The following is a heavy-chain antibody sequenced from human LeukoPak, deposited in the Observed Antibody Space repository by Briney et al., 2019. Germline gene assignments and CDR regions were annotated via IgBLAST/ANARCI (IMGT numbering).Heavy chain of an antibody. V-gene: IGHV1-24*01. CDR3: ATEYDILTGYYSRPEYFQH. J-gene: IGHJ1*01. CDR2: FDPEDGET. D-gene: IGHD3-9*01. Sequence: ASVKVSCKVSGYTLTELSMHWVRQAPGKGLEWMGGFDPEDGETIYAQKFQGRVTMTEDTSTDTAYMELSSLRSEDTAVYYCATEYDILTGYYSRPEYFQHWGQGILVTVSS. CDR1: GYTLTELS.